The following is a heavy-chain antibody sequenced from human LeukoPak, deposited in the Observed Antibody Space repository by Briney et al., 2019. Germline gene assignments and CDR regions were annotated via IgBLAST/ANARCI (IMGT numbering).Heavy chain of an antibody. CDR1: GFTFSSYA. J-gene: IGHJ4*02. Sequence: GGSLRLSCAASGFTFSSYAMHWVRQAPGKGLEWVAFIRYDGSDKYYADSVKGRFTISRDNSKNTLYLQMNSLRAEDTAVYYCAKEFSGGWSFDYWGQGTLVTVSS. CDR3: AKEFSGGWSFDY. CDR2: IRYDGSDK. D-gene: IGHD6-19*01. V-gene: IGHV3-30*02.